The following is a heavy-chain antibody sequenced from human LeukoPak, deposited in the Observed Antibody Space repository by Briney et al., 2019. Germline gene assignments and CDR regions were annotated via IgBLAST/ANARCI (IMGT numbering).Heavy chain of an antibody. D-gene: IGHD3-9*01. CDR3: ARSVLRYFDWSMGGSYFDY. J-gene: IGHJ4*02. Sequence: SETLSLTCAVSGYSISSGYYWGWIRQPPGKGLEWLGSIYHSGSTYYNPSLKSRVTISVDTSKNQFSLKLSSVTAADTAVYYCARSVLRYFDWSMGGSYFDYWGQGTLVTVSS. CDR1: GYSISSGYY. CDR2: IYHSGST. V-gene: IGHV4-38-2*01.